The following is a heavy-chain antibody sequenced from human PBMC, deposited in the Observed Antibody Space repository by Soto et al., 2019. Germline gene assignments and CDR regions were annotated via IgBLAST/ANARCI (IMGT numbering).Heavy chain of an antibody. J-gene: IGHJ4*02. CDR2: IYHSGST. D-gene: IGHD6-13*01. V-gene: IGHV4-4*02. CDR1: GGSISNDNW. Sequence: QVQLRESGPGLVRPSGTLSLTCAVSGGSISNDNWWSWVRQPPGKGLEWIGEIYHSGSTNYNPSLKSRVTMSVVPSQNLFSLTLNSVTAADTAFYYCARDQGSHPGDWGQGTLVSVSS. CDR3: ARDQGSHPGD.